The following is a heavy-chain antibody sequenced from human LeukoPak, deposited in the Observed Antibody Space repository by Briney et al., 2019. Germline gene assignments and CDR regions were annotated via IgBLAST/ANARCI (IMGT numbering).Heavy chain of an antibody. Sequence: SETLSLTCTVSGGSISSYYWSWIRQRPGKGLEWIGYIYDSGSTNYNSSLKSRGTISVDTSKNKFYLKLNSVTAADTAVYYCPRRGYSSGFYYFDYWGQGTRVTVSS. CDR2: IYDSGST. J-gene: IGHJ4*02. CDR3: PRRGYSSGFYYFDY. D-gene: IGHD6-19*01. V-gene: IGHV4-59*08. CDR1: GGSISSYY.